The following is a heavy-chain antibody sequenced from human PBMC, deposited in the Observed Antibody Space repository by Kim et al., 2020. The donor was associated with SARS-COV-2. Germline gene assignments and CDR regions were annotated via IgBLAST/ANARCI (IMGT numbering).Heavy chain of an antibody. Sequence: GGSLRLSCAASGFTFSSYGMNWVRQAPGKGLEWVAAITSDRSNIYYADSVKGRFTISRDNSKNTLYLQMNSLRAEDTAVYYCAKGRWISMVQGAKGYY. V-gene: IGHV3-30*18. CDR3: AKGRWISMVQGAKGYY. CDR1: GFTFSSYG. J-gene: IGHJ4*01. D-gene: IGHD3-10*01. CDR2: ITSDRSNI.